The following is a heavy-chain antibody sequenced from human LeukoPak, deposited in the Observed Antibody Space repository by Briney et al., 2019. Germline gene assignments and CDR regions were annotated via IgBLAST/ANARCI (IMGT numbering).Heavy chain of an antibody. V-gene: IGHV6-1*01. CDR3: ARDVGNTGWYTFDF. CDR1: RDSVSSINGA. J-gene: IGHJ4*02. Sequence: SQTLSLTCAISRDSVSSINGAWNWIRQSPSRGLEWLGRTYFRSQWYYAYAVSFQGRITINPDTSNNQFSLLLTSLSPEDTAVYYCARDVGNTGWYTFDFWGQGALVTVSS. CDR2: TYFRSQWYY. D-gene: IGHD6-19*01.